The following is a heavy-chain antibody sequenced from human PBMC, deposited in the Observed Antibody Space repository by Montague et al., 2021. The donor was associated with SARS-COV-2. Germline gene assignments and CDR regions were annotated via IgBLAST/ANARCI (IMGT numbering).Heavy chain of an antibody. CDR2: INQSGSI. CDR3: ARPGEGVVPAPILGVGPYYSYFYMDV. Sequence: SETLSLTCAVSGGSFSGFYWSWVRQSPGEGLEWIGEINQSGSINYNPSLKSRVTILVDTSKNQFSLKLNSVTAADTAVYYCARPGEGVVPAPILGVGPYYSYFYMDVWGKGATVTVSS. V-gene: IGHV4-34*01. CDR1: GGSFSGFY. D-gene: IGHD2-2*02. J-gene: IGHJ6*03.